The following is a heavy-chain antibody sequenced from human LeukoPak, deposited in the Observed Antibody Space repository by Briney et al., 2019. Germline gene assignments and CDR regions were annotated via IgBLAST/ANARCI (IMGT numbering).Heavy chain of an antibody. CDR2: IYTSGST. V-gene: IGHV4-4*07. CDR1: GGSISSYY. CDR3: ARDKRSGYSYGYWFDP. J-gene: IGHJ5*02. Sequence: PSETLSLTCTVSGGSISSYYWSWIRQPAGKGLEWIGRIYTSGSTNYNPSLKSRVTMSVDTSKNQFSLKLSSVTAADTAVYYCARDKRSGYSYGYWFDPWGQGTLVTVSS. D-gene: IGHD5-18*01.